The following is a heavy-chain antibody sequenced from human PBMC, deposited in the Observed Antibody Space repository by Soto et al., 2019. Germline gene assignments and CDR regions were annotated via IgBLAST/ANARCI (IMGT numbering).Heavy chain of an antibody. V-gene: IGHV3-7*03. CDR1: GFTLSSYW. J-gene: IGHJ6*02. CDR2: IKEDGSET. D-gene: IGHD4-4*01. CDR3: VRDDWTTSFVLGYYNYGLDV. Sequence: EVNLVESGGGLVQPGGSLRLSCAASGFTLSSYWMSWVRQAPGKGLEWLANIKEDGSETFYVDSVKGRFTISRDNAKNLVYLQMNTLRDEDTAVYYCVRDDWTTSFVLGYYNYGLDVWGQGTTVTVSS.